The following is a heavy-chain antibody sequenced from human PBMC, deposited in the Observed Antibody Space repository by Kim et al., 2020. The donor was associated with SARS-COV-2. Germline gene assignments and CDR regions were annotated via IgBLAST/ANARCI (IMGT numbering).Heavy chain of an antibody. CDR2: INTDNGNT. Sequence: ASVKVSCKASGYTFTSYAIHWVRQAPGQRLEWMGWINTDNGNTKYSQKLQGRVTITRDTSASTVYMELSSLRFEDTAVYYCASTYSSSWFDYWGQGTLVTVSS. CDR1: GYTFTSYA. CDR3: ASTYSSSWFDY. J-gene: IGHJ4*02. V-gene: IGHV1-3*04. D-gene: IGHD6-13*01.